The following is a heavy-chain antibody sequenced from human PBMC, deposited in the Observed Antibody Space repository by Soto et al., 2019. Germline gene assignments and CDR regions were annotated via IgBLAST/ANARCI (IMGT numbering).Heavy chain of an antibody. V-gene: IGHV1-18*01. CDR2: ISAYNGNT. D-gene: IGHD6-19*01. CDR3: ARAASIAVAGTDFDY. CDR1: GYTFTSYG. Sequence: ASVKVSCKASGYTFTSYGISWVRQAPGQGLEWMGWISAYNGNTNYAQKLQGRVTMTTDTSTSTAYMELRSLRSDDTAVYYCARAASIAVAGTDFDYWGQGTLVTVSS. J-gene: IGHJ4*02.